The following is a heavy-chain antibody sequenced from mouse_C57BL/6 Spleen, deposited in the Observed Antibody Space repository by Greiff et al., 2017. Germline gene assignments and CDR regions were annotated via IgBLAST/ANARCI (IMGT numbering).Heavy chain of an antibody. D-gene: IGHD1-1*01. CDR1: GYTFTSYT. Sequence: QVQLQQSGAELARPGASVKMSCKASGYTFTSYTMHWVKQRPGQGLEWIGYINPSSGYTKYNQKFKDKATLTADKSSSTAYMQLSSLTSYDSAVYYCALITTVANYCDYWGQGTTLTVSS. J-gene: IGHJ2*01. CDR3: ALITTVANYCDY. V-gene: IGHV1-4*01. CDR2: INPSSGYT.